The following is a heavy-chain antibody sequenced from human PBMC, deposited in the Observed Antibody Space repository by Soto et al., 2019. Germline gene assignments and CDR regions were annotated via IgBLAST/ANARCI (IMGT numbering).Heavy chain of an antibody. CDR1: GFTFSSYA. V-gene: IGHV3-23*01. Sequence: GGSLRLSCAASGFTFSSYAMSWVRQAPGKGLEWVSAISGSGGSTYYADSVKGRFTISRDNSKNTLYLQMNSLRAEDTAVYYCAILSIAARTGIDYWGQGTLVTVSS. CDR3: AILSIAARTGIDY. CDR2: ISGSGGST. J-gene: IGHJ4*02. D-gene: IGHD6-6*01.